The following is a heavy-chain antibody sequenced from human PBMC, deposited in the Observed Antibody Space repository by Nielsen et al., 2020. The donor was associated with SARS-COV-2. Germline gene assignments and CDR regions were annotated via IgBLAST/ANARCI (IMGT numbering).Heavy chain of an antibody. CDR3: AKDVWSGAHQIGPDY. CDR1: GFAFSSYA. Sequence: GESLKISCAASGFAFSSYAMNWVRQAPGKGLQWVSAISGSGRNTHYTDSVKGRFTISRDNSKNTVYLQMNSLRAEDTAVYHCAKDVWSGAHQIGPDYWGQGTLVTVSS. J-gene: IGHJ4*02. CDR2: ISGSGRNT. V-gene: IGHV3-23*01. D-gene: IGHD3-3*01.